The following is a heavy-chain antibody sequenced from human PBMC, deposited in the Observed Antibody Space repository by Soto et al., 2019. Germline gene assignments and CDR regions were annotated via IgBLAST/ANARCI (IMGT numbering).Heavy chain of an antibody. D-gene: IGHD5-12*01. V-gene: IGHV1-69*08. Sequence: QVQLVQSGAEVKKPGSSVKVSCKASGGTFSSYTISWVRQAPGQGLEGMGRIIPILGIANYAQKFQGRVTITADKTTSTAAMELSSLRSEDTAVYYCAREDSGYGVDYWGQGTLVTVSS. CDR1: GGTFSSYT. CDR2: IIPILGIA. CDR3: AREDSGYGVDY. J-gene: IGHJ4*02.